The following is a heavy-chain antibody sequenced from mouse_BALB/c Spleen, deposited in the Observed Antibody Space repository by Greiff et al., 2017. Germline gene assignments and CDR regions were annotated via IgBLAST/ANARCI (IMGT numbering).Heavy chain of an antibody. CDR1: GFTFSSFG. CDR3: ARGGSSGYGLFDY. V-gene: IGHV5-17*02. CDR2: ISSGSSTI. J-gene: IGHJ2*01. Sequence: EVKLEESGGGLVQPGGSRKLSCAASGFTFSSFGMHWVRQAPEKGLEWVAYISSGSSTIYYADTVKGRFTISRDNPKNTLFLQMTSLRSEDTAMYYCARGGSSGYGLFDYWGQGTTLTVSS. D-gene: IGHD3-1*01.